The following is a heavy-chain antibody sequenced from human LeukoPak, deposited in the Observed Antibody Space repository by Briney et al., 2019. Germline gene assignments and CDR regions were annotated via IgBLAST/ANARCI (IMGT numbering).Heavy chain of an antibody. J-gene: IGHJ4*02. CDR1: GFTFSSCS. V-gene: IGHV3-48*04. CDR3: ASDRGGCYSAIDY. D-gene: IGHD1-26*01. CDR2: ISSSSSTI. Sequence: PGGSLRLSCAASGFTFSSCSMNWVRQAPGKGLEWVSFISSSSSTIYYADSVKGRFTISRDNAKNSLYLQMNSLRAEDTAVYYCASDRGGCYSAIDYWGQGTLVTVSS.